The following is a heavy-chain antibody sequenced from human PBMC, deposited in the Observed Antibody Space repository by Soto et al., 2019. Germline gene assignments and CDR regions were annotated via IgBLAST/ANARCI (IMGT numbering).Heavy chain of an antibody. D-gene: IGHD3-9*01. CDR1: GGSISSYY. V-gene: IGHV4-59*01. J-gene: IGHJ4*02. CDR3: ARGTLTGLLNEY. CDR2: IYYSGST. Sequence: SETLSLTCTVSGGSISSYYWSWIRQPPGKGLEWIGYIYYSGSTNYNPSLKSRVTISVDTSKNQFSLKLSSVTAADTAVYYCARGTLTGLLNEYWGQGTLVTVSS.